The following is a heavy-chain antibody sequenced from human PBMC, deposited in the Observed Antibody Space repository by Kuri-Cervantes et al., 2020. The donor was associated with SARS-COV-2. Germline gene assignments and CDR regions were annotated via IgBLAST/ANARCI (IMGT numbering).Heavy chain of an antibody. Sequence: ASVKVSCKASGYTFTSYGISWVRQATGQGLEWMGWMNPNSGNTGYAQKFQGRVTMTRNTSVSTAYMELSSLRSEDTAVYYCARLGGAARTGYYCYYYMDVWGKGTTVTVSS. D-gene: IGHD6-6*01. V-gene: IGHV1-8*02. CDR3: ARLGGAARTGYYCYYYMDV. J-gene: IGHJ6*03. CDR1: GYTFTSYG. CDR2: MNPNSGNT.